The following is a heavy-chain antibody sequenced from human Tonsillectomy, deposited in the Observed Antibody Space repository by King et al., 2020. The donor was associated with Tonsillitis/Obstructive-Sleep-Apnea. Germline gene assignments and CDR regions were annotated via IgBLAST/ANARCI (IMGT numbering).Heavy chain of an antibody. D-gene: IGHD4-17*01. CDR1: GFTFTNSA. Sequence: QLVESWPEVKKPGTSVKVSCKASGFTFTNSAVQWVRHARGQRLDGIGWIVVGSGNTNYAQKFQERVTITRDMSTSTAFMELSSLRSEDTAVYYCAADLVYGDKTYYYYYMDVWGKGTTVTVSS. V-gene: IGHV1-58*01. CDR2: IVVGSGNT. CDR3: AADLVYGDKTYYYYYMDV. J-gene: IGHJ6*03.